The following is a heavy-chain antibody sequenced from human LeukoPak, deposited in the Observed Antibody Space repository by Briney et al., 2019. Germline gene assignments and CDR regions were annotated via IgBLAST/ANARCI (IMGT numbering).Heavy chain of an antibody. CDR2: IYYSGST. Sequence: SETLSLTCPVSSGSISSGVYYWSWIRQPPGKGLEWIGYIYYSGSTYYNPSLKSRVTISVDTSKNQFSLKLSSVTAADTAVYYCARNRAMDVWGQGTTVTVSS. V-gene: IGHV4-30-4*01. J-gene: IGHJ6*02. D-gene: IGHD1-14*01. CDR3: ARNRAMDV. CDR1: SGSISSGVYY.